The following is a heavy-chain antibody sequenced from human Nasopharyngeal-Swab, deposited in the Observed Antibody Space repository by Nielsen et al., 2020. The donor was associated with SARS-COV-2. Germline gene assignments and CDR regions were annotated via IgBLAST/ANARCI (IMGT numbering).Heavy chain of an antibody. Sequence: GGSLRLSCAASGFTVSSYAMSWVRQAPGKGLEWVSAISGSGGSTYYADSVKGRFTISRDNSKNTLYLQMNSLRAEDTAVYYCAKDFSLSAFMVADMGFDYWGQGTLVTVSS. D-gene: IGHD2/OR15-2a*01. V-gene: IGHV3-23*01. CDR3: AKDFSLSAFMVADMGFDY. CDR1: GFTVSSYA. CDR2: ISGSGGST. J-gene: IGHJ4*02.